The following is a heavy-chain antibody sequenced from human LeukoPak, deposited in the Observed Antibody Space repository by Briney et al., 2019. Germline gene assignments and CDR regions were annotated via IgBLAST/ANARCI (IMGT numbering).Heavy chain of an antibody. J-gene: IGHJ4*02. CDR3: ARDWFHAIDY. V-gene: IGHV3-23*01. D-gene: IGHD2/OR15-2a*01. Sequence: GGSLRLSCAASGFTFSSYAMSWVRQAPGKGLEWVSAISGSGGSTYYADSVKGRFTISRDNAKNSLYLQMNSLRADDTAVYYCARDWFHAIDYWGQGTLVTVSS. CDR1: GFTFSSYA. CDR2: ISGSGGST.